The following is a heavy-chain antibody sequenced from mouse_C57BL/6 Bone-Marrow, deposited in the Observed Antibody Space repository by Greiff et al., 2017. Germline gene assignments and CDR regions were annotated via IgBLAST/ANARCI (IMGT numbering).Heavy chain of an antibody. CDR1: GYTLTSHW. D-gene: IGHD1-1*01. CDR3: ARSGYYGSRSLWYFDV. J-gene: IGHJ1*03. V-gene: IGHV1-55*01. CDR2: IYPGSGST. Sequence: VQPQPPGGEVVKPGALVKMSCKGSGYTLTSHWETRVKPRPGTRLEWSGDIYPGSGSTNYNEKFKSKATLTVDTSSSTAYMQLSSLTSEDSAVYYGARSGYYGSRSLWYFDVWGTGTTVTVSS.